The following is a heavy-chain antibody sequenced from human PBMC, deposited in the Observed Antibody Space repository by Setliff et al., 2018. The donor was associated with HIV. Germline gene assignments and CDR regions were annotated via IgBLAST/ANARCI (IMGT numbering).Heavy chain of an antibody. CDR1: GGSITNTNYY. CDR3: AKVLNYYDSSGYHYSYYYMDV. Sequence: SETLSLTCTVSGGSITNTNYYWGWIRQPPGKGLEWIGAIYYSGNTYYNPSLKSRVTILVDTSKNQFSLELRAVTAADTAVYYCAKVLNYYDSSGYHYSYYYMDVWGKGTTVTV. CDR2: IYYSGNT. J-gene: IGHJ6*03. D-gene: IGHD3-22*01. V-gene: IGHV4-39*07.